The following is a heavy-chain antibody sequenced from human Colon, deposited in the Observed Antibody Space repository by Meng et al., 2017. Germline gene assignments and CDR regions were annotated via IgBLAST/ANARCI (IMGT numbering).Heavy chain of an antibody. Sequence: VQLTQWGAGLLQPSESLSLTCAVYGGSFSCYYWSWIRQPPGKGLEWIGEINHSGSTNYNPSLKSRVTISVDTSKNQFSLKLSSVTAADTAVYYCARGRYSGYLPWGQGTLVTVSS. J-gene: IGHJ5*02. CDR2: INHSGST. V-gene: IGHV4-34*01. CDR3: ARGRYSGYLP. D-gene: IGHD5-12*01. CDR1: GGSFSCYY.